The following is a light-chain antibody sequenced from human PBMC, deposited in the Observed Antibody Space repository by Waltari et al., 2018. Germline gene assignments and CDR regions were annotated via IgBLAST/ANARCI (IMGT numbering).Light chain of an antibody. Sequence: DIQMTQSPSSLSASIVASVTFTCRASQSISSWLAWYQQKPGKAPKLLISKASTLESGVPSRFSGSGSGTEFTLTISSLQPDDFATYYCQQYTSFSLTFGGGTTVEIK. CDR1: QSISSW. CDR2: KAS. CDR3: QQYTSFSLT. J-gene: IGKJ4*01. V-gene: IGKV1-5*03.